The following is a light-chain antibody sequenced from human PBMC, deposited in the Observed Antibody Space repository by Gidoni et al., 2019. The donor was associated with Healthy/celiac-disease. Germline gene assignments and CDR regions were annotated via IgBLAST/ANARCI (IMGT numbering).Light chain of an antibody. CDR1: QSISSY. V-gene: IGKV1-39*01. CDR3: QQCDSTPRT. Sequence: DIQMTQSQSSLSASVGDSVTITCASSQSISSYLNWYQQKPGKAPKLLIYAASSLQSGVPSRFSGSGSGTDFTLTISSLQPEDFAMYYCQQCDSTPRTFGPGTKVDIK. J-gene: IGKJ3*01. CDR2: AAS.